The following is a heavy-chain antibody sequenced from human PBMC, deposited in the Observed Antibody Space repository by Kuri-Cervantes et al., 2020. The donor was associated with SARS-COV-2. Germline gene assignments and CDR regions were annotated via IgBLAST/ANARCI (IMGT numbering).Heavy chain of an antibody. J-gene: IGHJ4*02. V-gene: IGHV4-4*02. D-gene: IGHD1-26*01. CDR2: IYHSGST. Sequence: SQTLSLTCGVSGGSISGNNWWSWVRQPPGKGLEWMGEIYHSGSTTYNPSLKSRLTKSVETSKNQFSLKLNSVTAADTAVYYCARGPGQWEPGDFWGQGTLVTVSS. CDR1: GGSISGNNW. CDR3: ARGPGQWEPGDF.